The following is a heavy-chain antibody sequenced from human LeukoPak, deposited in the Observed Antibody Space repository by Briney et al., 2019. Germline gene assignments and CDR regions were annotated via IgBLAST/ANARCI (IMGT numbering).Heavy chain of an antibody. J-gene: IGHJ4*02. CDR1: GYTFTSYY. Sequence: ASVKVSCKASGYTFTSYYMHWVRQAPGQGLEWMGIINPSGGSTSYAQKFQGRVTMTRDTSISTAYMELSRLRSDDTAVYYCARDGRELLVDYWGQGTLVTVSS. V-gene: IGHV1-46*01. CDR3: ARDGRELLVDY. CDR2: INPSGGST. D-gene: IGHD1-26*01.